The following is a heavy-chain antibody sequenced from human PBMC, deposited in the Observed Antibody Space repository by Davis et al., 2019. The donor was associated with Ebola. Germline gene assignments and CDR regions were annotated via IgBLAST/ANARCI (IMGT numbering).Heavy chain of an antibody. Sequence: MPSETLSLTCTVSGGFISSSSYYWGWIRQPPGKGLEWIGSIYYSGSTYYNPSLKSRVTISVDTSKNQFSLKLSSVTAADTAVYYCARRSSSWSQFAPWGQGTLVTVSS. CDR3: ARRSSSWSQFAP. J-gene: IGHJ5*02. V-gene: IGHV4-39*01. D-gene: IGHD6-13*01. CDR1: GGFISSSSYY. CDR2: IYYSGST.